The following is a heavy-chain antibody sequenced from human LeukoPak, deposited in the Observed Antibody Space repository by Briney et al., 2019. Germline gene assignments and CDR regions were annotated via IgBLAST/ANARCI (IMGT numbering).Heavy chain of an antibody. D-gene: IGHD3-22*01. V-gene: IGHV1-2*04. CDR2: INPNSGGT. CDR3: ASSYYYDSSGYYGY. J-gene: IGHJ4*02. Sequence: ASVKVSCKASGYTFTGYYMHWVRQAPGQGLEWMGWINPNSGGTNYAQKFQGWVTMTRDTSISTAYMELSRLRSDDSAVYYRASSYYYDSSGYYGYWGQGTLVTVSS. CDR1: GYTFTGYY.